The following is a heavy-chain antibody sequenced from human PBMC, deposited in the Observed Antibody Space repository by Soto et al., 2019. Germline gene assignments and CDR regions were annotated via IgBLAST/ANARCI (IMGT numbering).Heavy chain of an antibody. J-gene: IGHJ6*02. CDR1: GGSISSSSYY. D-gene: IGHD5-18*01. CDR2: IYYSGST. CDR3: ARHTLGYSYGTTYYYYGMDV. V-gene: IGHV4-39*01. Sequence: SETLSLSCTVSGGSISSSSYYWGWIRQPPGKGLEWIGSIYYSGSTYYNPSLKSRVTISVDTSKNQFSLKLSSVTAADTAVYYCARHTLGYSYGTTYYYYGMDVWGQGTTVTVSS.